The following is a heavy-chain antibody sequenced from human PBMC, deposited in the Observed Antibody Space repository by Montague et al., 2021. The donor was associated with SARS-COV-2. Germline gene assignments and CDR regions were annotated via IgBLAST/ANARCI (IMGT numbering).Heavy chain of an antibody. Sequence: SETLSLTCTVSGGSISSSTFYWGWIRQPPGKGLEWIGSINDSGSTYYNPSLKSRVTMSVDTSKNQFSLKLRSVTAADTAVYYCAKHAEWMVWTRDLTELDYWSQGTLVTVSS. V-gene: IGHV4-39*01. CDR3: AKHAEWMVWTRDLTELDY. CDR2: INDSGST. CDR1: GGSISSSTFY. J-gene: IGHJ4*02. D-gene: IGHD6-19*01.